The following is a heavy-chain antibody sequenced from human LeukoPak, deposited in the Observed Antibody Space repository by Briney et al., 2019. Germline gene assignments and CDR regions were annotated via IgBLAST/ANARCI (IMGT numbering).Heavy chain of an antibody. CDR2: IYYSGST. D-gene: IGHD3-10*01. J-gene: IGHJ3*02. Sequence: SQTLSLTCTVSGGSISSGDDDWGWIRERPGKGLEWIGYIYYSGSTYYNPSLKSRVTISVDTSKNQFSLKLSSVTAADTAVYYCARDRGGDGDAFDIWGQGTMVTVSS. CDR3: ARDRGGDGDAFDI. CDR1: GGSISSGDDD. V-gene: IGHV4-30-4*08.